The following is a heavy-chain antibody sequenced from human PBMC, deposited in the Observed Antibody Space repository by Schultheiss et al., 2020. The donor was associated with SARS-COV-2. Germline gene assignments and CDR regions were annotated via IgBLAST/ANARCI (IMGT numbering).Heavy chain of an antibody. CDR2: IYYSGST. Sequence: SETLSLTCTVSGGSISSYYWSWIRQPPGKGLEWIGYIYYSGSTNYNPSLKSRVTISVDTSKNQFSLKLSSVTAADTAVYYCARVDYCSSTSCYYYWGQGTLVTVSS. J-gene: IGHJ4*02. CDR1: GGSISSYY. CDR3: ARVDYCSSTSCYYY. D-gene: IGHD2-2*01. V-gene: IGHV4-59*12.